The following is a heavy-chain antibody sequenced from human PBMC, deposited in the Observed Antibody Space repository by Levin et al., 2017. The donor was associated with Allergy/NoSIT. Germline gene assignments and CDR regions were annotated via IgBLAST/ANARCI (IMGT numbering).Heavy chain of an antibody. Sequence: GESLKISCAASGFTFSSYWMSWVRQAPGKGLEWVANIKQDGSEKYYVDSVKGRFTISRDNAKNSLYLQMNSLRAEDTAVYYCARDSSSWYVSDYWGQGTLVTVSS. D-gene: IGHD6-13*01. V-gene: IGHV3-7*04. CDR3: ARDSSSWYVSDY. J-gene: IGHJ4*02. CDR1: GFTFSSYW. CDR2: IKQDGSEK.